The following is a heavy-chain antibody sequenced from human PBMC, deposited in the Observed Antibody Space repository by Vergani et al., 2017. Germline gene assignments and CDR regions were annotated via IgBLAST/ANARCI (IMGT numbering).Heavy chain of an antibody. CDR2: IYYSGST. D-gene: IGHD3-16*02. J-gene: IGHJ4*02. V-gene: IGHV4-39*01. Sequence: QLQLQESGPGLVKPSETLSLTCTVSGGSISSSSYYWGWIRQPPGKGLEWIGSIYYSGSTYYNPSLKSRVTISVDTSKNQFSLKLSSVTAADTAVYYCAVVWEGSYRYLFDYWGQGTLVTVSS. CDR3: AVVWEGSYRYLFDY. CDR1: GGSISSSSYY.